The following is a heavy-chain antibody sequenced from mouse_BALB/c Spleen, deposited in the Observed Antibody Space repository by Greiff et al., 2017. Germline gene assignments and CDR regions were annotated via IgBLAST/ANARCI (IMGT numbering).Heavy chain of an antibody. CDR2: ISSGSSTI. J-gene: IGHJ2*01. Sequence: EVQRVESGGGLVQPGGSRKLSCAASGFTFSSFGMHWVRQAPEKGLEWVAYISSGSSTIYYADTVKGRFTISRDNPKNTLFLQMTSLRSEDTAMYYCARGDYGSSYDYWGQGTTLKVSS. CDR3: ARGDYGSSYDY. D-gene: IGHD1-1*01. V-gene: IGHV5-17*02. CDR1: GFTFSSFG.